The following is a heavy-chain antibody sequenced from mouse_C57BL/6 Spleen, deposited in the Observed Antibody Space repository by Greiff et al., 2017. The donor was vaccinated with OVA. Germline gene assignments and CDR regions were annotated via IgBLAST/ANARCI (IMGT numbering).Heavy chain of an antibody. V-gene: IGHV5-4*01. CDR1: GFTFSSYA. Sequence: EVQLVESGGGLVKPGGSLKLSCAASGFTFSSYAMSWVRQTPEKRLEWVATISDGGSYTYYPDNVKGRFTISRDNAKNNLYLQMSHLKSEDTAMYYCARAYYSNDYFDYWGQGTTLTVSS. CDR2: ISDGGSYT. CDR3: ARAYYSNDYFDY. J-gene: IGHJ2*01. D-gene: IGHD2-5*01.